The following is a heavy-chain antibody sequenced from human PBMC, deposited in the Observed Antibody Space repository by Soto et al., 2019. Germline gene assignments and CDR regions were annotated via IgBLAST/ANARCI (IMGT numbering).Heavy chain of an antibody. CDR1: GGTFSNSA. CDR3: ARDKDRAQLGGNYYYIVAV. J-gene: IGHJ6*02. D-gene: IGHD3-3*02. Sequence: QVQLEQSGAEVKKPGSSVKVSCKASGGTFSNSAISWVRQAPGQGLEWMGGIMPIFRTPDYAQKFQGRVTITADESTSTAYMEVSGLRSDATAIYYGARDKDRAQLGGNYYYIVAVWGQGTTVTVSS. V-gene: IGHV1-69*12. CDR2: IMPIFRTP.